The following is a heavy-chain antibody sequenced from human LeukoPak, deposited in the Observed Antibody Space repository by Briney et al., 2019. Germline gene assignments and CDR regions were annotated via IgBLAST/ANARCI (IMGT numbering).Heavy chain of an antibody. Sequence: GGSLRLSCAASGLIFSSYAMSWVRQVPGKGLEWVSSISGSGGSTYYADSVKGRFTVSRDNANDSLYLQMNSLTADDTAVYYCARHFSDGSGAWGQGTMVTVSS. J-gene: IGHJ3*01. CDR2: ISGSGGST. D-gene: IGHD5-24*01. V-gene: IGHV3-23*01. CDR1: GLIFSSYA. CDR3: ARHFSDGSGA.